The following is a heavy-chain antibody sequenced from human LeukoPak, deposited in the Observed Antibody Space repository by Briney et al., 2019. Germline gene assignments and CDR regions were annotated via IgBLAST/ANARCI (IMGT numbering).Heavy chain of an antibody. CDR2: ISWNSGSI. CDR1: GFTFDDYA. D-gene: IGHD3-22*01. V-gene: IGHV3-9*01. J-gene: IGHJ3*02. CDR3: AKVPDPHDSSGPDAFDI. Sequence: PGVSLRLSCAASGFTFDDYAMHWARQAPGKGLEGVSGISWNSGSIGYADSVKGRFTISRDNAKNTLYLQMNSLRAEDTALYYCAKVPDPHDSSGPDAFDIWGQGTMVTVSS.